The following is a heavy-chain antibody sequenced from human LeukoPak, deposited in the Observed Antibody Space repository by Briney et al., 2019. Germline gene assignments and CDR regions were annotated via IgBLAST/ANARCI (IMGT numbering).Heavy chain of an antibody. D-gene: IGHD3-3*01. CDR3: AREAQQFWSVGAMDV. V-gene: IGHV3-74*01. CDR1: EFVFSNYW. CDR2: IDSDGSPT. Sequence: GFLRLSCAASEFVFSNYWMHWVRQAPGEGLVWVSRIDSDGSPTTYADSVEGRFTISRDNAKNTLYLQMNSLRAEDTAVYYCAREAQQFWSVGAMDVWGQGTAVSVSS. J-gene: IGHJ6*02.